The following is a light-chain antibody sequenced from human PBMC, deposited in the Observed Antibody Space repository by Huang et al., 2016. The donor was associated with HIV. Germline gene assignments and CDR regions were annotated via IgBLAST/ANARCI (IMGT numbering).Light chain of an antibody. J-gene: IGKJ2*01. CDR2: AAS. V-gene: IGKV1-39*01. Sequence: DIQMTQSPSSLSASVGDRVSITCRASQTISSYLNWYQQKPGKAPKLLVSAASSLQSGVPLRFSGSGSGTDFTLTISSLQPEDFATYYCQQSYSTPYNFGQGTKLEIK. CDR3: QQSYSTPYN. CDR1: QTISSY.